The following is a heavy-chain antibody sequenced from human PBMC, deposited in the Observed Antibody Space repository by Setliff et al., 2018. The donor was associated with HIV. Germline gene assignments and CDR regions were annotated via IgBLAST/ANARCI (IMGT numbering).Heavy chain of an antibody. CDR2: IAGNKGTT. J-gene: IGHJ4*02. Sequence: PGESLKISCAASGFKFRDYTLSWLRQFPGKGLEWVSAIAGNKGTTFYADSVKGRFTISKDNSENTIFLQMSSLRAEDTAIYYCAKTGIWGDYDVLTGSHYFFESWGPGILVTVSS. V-gene: IGHV3-23*01. D-gene: IGHD3-9*01. CDR1: GFKFRDYT. CDR3: AKTGIWGDYDVLTGSHYFFES.